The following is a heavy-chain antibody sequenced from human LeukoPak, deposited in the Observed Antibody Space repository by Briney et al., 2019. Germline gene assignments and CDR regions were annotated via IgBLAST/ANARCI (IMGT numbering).Heavy chain of an antibody. CDR1: GYSFTSYW. J-gene: IGHJ4*02. V-gene: IGHV5-51*01. Sequence: GESLKISCKGSGYSFTSYWIGWVRQMPGKGLEWMGIIYPGDSDTRYSPSFQGQVTISADKSISTAHLQWSSLKASDTAMYYCARSAWVGASDLYYDSEYYFDYWGQGTLVTVSS. CDR3: ARSAWVGASDLYYDSEYYFDY. D-gene: IGHD3-22*01. CDR2: IYPGDSDT.